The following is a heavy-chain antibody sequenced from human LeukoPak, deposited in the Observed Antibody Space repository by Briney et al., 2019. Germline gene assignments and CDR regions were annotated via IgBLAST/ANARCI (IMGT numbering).Heavy chain of an antibody. V-gene: IGHV4-39*07. CDR1: GGSISSSNYY. J-gene: IGHJ4*01. CDR2: IYYSGST. Sequence: SETLSLTCTVSGGSISSSNYYWGWIRQPPGKGLEWIGSIYYSGSTYYNPSLKSRVTISVDTSKTQFSLKLSSVTAADTAVYYCAKGIYSSGWSYFDYWGHGTLVTVSS. D-gene: IGHD6-19*01. CDR3: AKGIYSSGWSYFDY.